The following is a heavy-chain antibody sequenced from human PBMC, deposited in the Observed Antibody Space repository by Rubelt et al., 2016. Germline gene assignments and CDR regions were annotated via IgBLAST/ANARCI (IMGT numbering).Heavy chain of an antibody. Sequence: YSGSTYYNPSLKSRVTISVDTSKNQFSLKLSSVTAADTAVYYCAREAYYYDSSGVAFDIWGQGTMVTVSS. J-gene: IGHJ3*02. CDR3: AREAYYYDSSGVAFDI. V-gene: IGHV4-39*07. D-gene: IGHD3-22*01. CDR2: YSGST.